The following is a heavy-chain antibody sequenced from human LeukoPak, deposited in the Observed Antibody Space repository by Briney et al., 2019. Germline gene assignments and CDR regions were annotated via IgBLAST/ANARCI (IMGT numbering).Heavy chain of an antibody. CDR3: ARGYFWSGSRYGMDV. CDR2: IYTSGST. J-gene: IGHJ6*02. D-gene: IGHD3-3*01. Sequence: SQTLSLTCTVSGGSISSGSYYWSWIRQPAGKGLEWIGRIYTSGSTNYNPSLKSRVTISVDTSKNQFSLKLSPVTAADTAVYYCARGYFWSGSRYGMDVWGQGTAVTVSS. CDR1: GGSISSGSYY. V-gene: IGHV4-61*02.